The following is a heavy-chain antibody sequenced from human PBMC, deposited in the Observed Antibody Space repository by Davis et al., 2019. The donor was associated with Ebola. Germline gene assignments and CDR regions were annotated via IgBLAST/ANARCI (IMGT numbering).Heavy chain of an antibody. V-gene: IGHV3-21*01. D-gene: IGHD4-17*01. Sequence: GGSLRLSCAASGFTFSSYSMNWVRQAPGKGLEWVSSISSSGSYIYYPDSVRGRFTISRDNAKNSLYLQMNSLRAEDTAVYYCAARYGDYAPIDYWGQGTLVTVSS. CDR3: AARYGDYAPIDY. CDR2: ISSSGSYI. J-gene: IGHJ4*02. CDR1: GFTFSSYS.